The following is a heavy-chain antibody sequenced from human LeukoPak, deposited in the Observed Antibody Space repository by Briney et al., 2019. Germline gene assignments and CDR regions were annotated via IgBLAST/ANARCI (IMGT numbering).Heavy chain of an antibody. J-gene: IGHJ4*02. CDR2: ISGSSSYI. D-gene: IGHD1-26*01. V-gene: IGHV3-21*01. CDR3: ARAGLGATTDYFDY. Sequence: PGGSLRLSCAASGFTFSSYSMNWVRQAPGKGLEWVSSISGSSSYIYYADSVKGRFTISRENAKNSLYLQMNSLRAEDTAVYYCARAGLGATTDYFDYWGQGTLVTVSS. CDR1: GFTFSSYS.